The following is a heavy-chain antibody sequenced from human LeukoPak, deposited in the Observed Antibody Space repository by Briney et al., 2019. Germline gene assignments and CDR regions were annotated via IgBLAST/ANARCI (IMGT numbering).Heavy chain of an antibody. CDR1: GGTFSSYA. Sequence: ASVKVSCKASGGTFSSYAISWVRQAPGQGLEWMGGIIPIFGTANYAQKFQGRVTITADESTSTAYMELSSLRSEDTAVYYRARFLEAAGWDNWFDPWGQGTLVTVSS. D-gene: IGHD6-13*01. J-gene: IGHJ5*02. CDR2: IIPIFGTA. CDR3: ARFLEAAGWDNWFDP. V-gene: IGHV1-69*13.